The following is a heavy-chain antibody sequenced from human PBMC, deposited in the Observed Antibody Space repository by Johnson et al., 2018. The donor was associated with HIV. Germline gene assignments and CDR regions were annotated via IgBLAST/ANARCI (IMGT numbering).Heavy chain of an antibody. D-gene: IGHD2-2*01. Sequence: VQLVESGGGLVQPGGSLRLSCAASGFTFSSYAMSRVRQAPGKGLEWVSAISGSGGSTYYADSVKGRFTISRENAKNSLYLQMNSLRAGDTAVYYCARERIGYSSSGDAFDIWGQGTMVTVSS. V-gene: IGHV3-23*04. J-gene: IGHJ3*02. CDR3: ARERIGYSSSGDAFDI. CDR1: GFTFSSYA. CDR2: ISGSGGST.